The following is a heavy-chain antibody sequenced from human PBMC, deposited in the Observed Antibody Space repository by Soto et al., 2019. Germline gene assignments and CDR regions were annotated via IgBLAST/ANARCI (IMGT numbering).Heavy chain of an antibody. D-gene: IGHD3-22*01. CDR3: SRVQPTGYYDSSGYFDY. J-gene: IGHJ4*02. CDR2: IYYSGST. V-gene: IGHV4-31*03. CDR1: GVSISRDGYY. Sequence: SETLSLTCTVSGVSISRDGYYWSWIRQHPGKGLGWIGYIYYSGSTYYNPSLKSRVTISVDTSKNQFSLKLASLTAADTAVYYCSRVQPTGYYDSSGYFDYWGQGTLVTVS.